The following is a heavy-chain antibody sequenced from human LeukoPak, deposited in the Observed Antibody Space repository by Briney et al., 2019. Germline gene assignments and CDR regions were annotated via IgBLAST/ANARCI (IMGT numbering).Heavy chain of an antibody. V-gene: IGHV3-64*01. J-gene: IGHJ4*02. CDR1: GFAFNNYA. CDR2: ISSNGGST. Sequence: GGSLRLSCAASGFAFNNYATHWVRQAPGKGLEYVSAISSNGGSTYYANSVEGRFTISRDNSKNTLYLQMGSLRAEDMAVYYCARSESGRWLQLGYWGQGTLVTVSS. D-gene: IGHD5-24*01. CDR3: ARSESGRWLQLGY.